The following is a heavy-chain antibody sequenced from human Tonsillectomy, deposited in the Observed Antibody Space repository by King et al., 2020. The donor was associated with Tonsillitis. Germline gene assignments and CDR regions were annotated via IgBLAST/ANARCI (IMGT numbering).Heavy chain of an antibody. Sequence: QLVHSGGGVVQPGRSLILSCAASGFTFSSYGMHWVRQGPGTGLEWVAVISYDGINKYYADSVKCRFTTSRDNSKNTLYLQMNSLRAEDTAVYYCAKDHPEYYYDNSGYYYWGQGTLVTVSS. CDR3: AKDHPEYYYDNSGYYY. V-gene: IGHV3-30*18. J-gene: IGHJ4*02. CDR2: ISYDGINK. CDR1: GFTFSSYG. D-gene: IGHD3-22*01.